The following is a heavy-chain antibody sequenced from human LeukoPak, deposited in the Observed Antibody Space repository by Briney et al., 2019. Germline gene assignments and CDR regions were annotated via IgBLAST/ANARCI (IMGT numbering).Heavy chain of an antibody. J-gene: IGHJ4*02. D-gene: IGHD4-23*01. V-gene: IGHV3-30*04. CDR1: GFPFSSYS. CDR2: ISNDGSHK. Sequence: GGSLRLSCAASGFPFSSYSMHWVRQAPGNGLEWVAVISNDGSHKYYADSVKGRFIISRDNSKNTLSLQMNTLRPDDTAVFYCARDPNRLADYGGDYFDHWGQGTLVTVSS. CDR3: ARDPNRLADYGGDYFDH.